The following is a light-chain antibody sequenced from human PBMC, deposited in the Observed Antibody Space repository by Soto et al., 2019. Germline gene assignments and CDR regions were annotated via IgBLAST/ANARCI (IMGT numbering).Light chain of an antibody. CDR1: SSDVGGYNY. Sequence: QSVLTQPASVSRSPGQSITISCPGTSSDVGGYNYVSWYQQHPGKAPKLMIYDVSNRPSGVSNRFSGSKSGNTASLTISGLQAEDEADYYCSSYTSSSTLEVFGTGTKVTVL. J-gene: IGLJ1*01. CDR3: SSYTSSSTLEV. CDR2: DVS. V-gene: IGLV2-14*01.